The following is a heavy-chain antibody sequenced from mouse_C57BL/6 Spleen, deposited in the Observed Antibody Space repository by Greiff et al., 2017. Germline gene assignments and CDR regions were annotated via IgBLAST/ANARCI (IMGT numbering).Heavy chain of an antibody. CDR1: GYSITSGYY. CDR3: ARWGSTPYYAMDY. V-gene: IGHV3-6*01. CDR2: ISYDGSN. Sequence: DVQLQESGPGLVKPSQSLSLTCSVTGYSITSGYYWNWIRQFPGNKLEWMGYISYDGSNNYNPSLKNRISITRDTSKNQFFLKLNSVTTEDTATYYCARWGSTPYYAMDYWGQGTSVTVSS. D-gene: IGHD3-1*01. J-gene: IGHJ4*01.